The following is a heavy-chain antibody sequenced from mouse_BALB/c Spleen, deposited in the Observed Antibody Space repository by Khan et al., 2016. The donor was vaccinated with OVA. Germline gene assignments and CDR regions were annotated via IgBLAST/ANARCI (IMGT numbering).Heavy chain of an antibody. D-gene: IGHD2-1*01. Sequence: VKLEESGPGLVAPSQSLSITCTVSGFSLTSYGVHWVRQPPGKGLEWLGVIWAGGSTNYNSALMSRLSISKDNSKSQVFLKMNSLQTDDTAMYYCARDDGNRWFAYWGQGTLVTVSA. V-gene: IGHV2-9*02. J-gene: IGHJ3*01. CDR2: IWAGGST. CDR3: ARDDGNRWFAY. CDR1: GFSLTSYG.